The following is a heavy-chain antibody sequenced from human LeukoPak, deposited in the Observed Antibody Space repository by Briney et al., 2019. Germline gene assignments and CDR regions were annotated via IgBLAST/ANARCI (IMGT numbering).Heavy chain of an antibody. J-gene: IGHJ5*02. V-gene: IGHV3-74*01. CDR2: NNNDGSST. D-gene: IGHD3-3*01. CDR3: ARDAFLWSDGVVDP. Sequence: PGGSLRLTCAASGFTFSSYWMHWVRQAPGKGLVWFSRNNNDGSSTSYADSVKGRFTISRDNAKNTLYLQMNSMRAEDTAVYYCARDAFLWSDGVVDPWGQGTLVTVSS. CDR1: GFTFSSYW.